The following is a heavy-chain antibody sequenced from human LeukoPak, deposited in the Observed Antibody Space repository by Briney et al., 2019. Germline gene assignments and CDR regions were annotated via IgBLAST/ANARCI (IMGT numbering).Heavy chain of an antibody. D-gene: IGHD3-10*01. CDR2: IYHSGST. J-gene: IGHJ5*02. V-gene: IGHV4-38-2*02. Sequence: SETLSLTCTVSGSSISSGYYWGWIRQPPGKGLEWIGSIYHSGSTYYNPPLKSRVTTSVDTSKKQFSLKLSSVTAADTAVYYCARHVGFITMVRGVINNNWFDPWGQGTLVTVSS. CDR1: GSSISSGYY. CDR3: ARHVGFITMVRGVINNNWFDP.